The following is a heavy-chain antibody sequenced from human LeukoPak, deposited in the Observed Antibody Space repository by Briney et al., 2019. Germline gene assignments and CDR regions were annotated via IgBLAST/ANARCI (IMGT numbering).Heavy chain of an antibody. Sequence: SETLSLTCAVYGGSFSGYYWSWIRQPPGKGLEWIGYIYYSGSTNYNPSLKSRVTISVDTSKNQFSLKLSSATAADTAVYYCARSHPEASSGWYLNYYYMDVWGKGTTVTVSS. V-gene: IGHV4-59*01. CDR2: IYYSGST. D-gene: IGHD6-19*01. CDR1: GGSFSGYY. CDR3: ARSHPEASSGWYLNYYYMDV. J-gene: IGHJ6*03.